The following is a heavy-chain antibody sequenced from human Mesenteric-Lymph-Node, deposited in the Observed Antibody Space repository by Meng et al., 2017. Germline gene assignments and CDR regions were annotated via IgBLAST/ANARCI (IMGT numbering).Heavy chain of an antibody. D-gene: IGHD3-10*01. CDR2: INHSGST. CDR1: GGSFSGYY. V-gene: IGHV4-34*01. Sequence: VLLQQWGAGLLKPSETLALTGAGYGGSFSGYYWSWIRQPPGKGLEWIGEINHSGSTNYNPSLKSRVTISVDTSKNQFSLKLSSVTAADTAVYYCARVVSVRGVMGDWFDPWGQGTLVTVSS. CDR3: ARVVSVRGVMGDWFDP. J-gene: IGHJ5*02.